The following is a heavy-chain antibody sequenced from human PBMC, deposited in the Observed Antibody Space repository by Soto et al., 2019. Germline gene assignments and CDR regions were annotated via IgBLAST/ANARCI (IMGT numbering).Heavy chain of an antibody. V-gene: IGHV1-46*01. CDR2: INPSGGST. Sequence: ASVKVSCKASGYTFTSYYMHWVRQAPGQGLEWMGIINPSGGSTSYAQKFQGRVTMTRDTSTSTVYMELSSLRSEDTAVYYCARGAVYYDSSGGAFDIWGQGAMVTGSS. CDR1: GYTFTSYY. D-gene: IGHD3-22*01. J-gene: IGHJ3*02. CDR3: ARGAVYYDSSGGAFDI.